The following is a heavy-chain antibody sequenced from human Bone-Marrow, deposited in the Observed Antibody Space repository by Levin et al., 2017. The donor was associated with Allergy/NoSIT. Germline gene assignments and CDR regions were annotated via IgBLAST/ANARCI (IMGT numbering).Heavy chain of an antibody. Sequence: ASVKVSCKASGYTFTGYYMHWVRQAPGQGLEWMGWINPNSGGTNYAQKFQGRVTMTRDTSISTAYMELSRLRSDDTAVYYCATPPDSSGYHLTYWGQGTLVTVSS. D-gene: IGHD3-22*01. CDR1: GYTFTGYY. V-gene: IGHV1-2*02. J-gene: IGHJ4*02. CDR2: INPNSGGT. CDR3: ATPPDSSGYHLTY.